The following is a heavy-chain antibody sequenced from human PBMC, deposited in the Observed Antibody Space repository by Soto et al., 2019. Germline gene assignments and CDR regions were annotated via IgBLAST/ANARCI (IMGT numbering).Heavy chain of an antibody. CDR2: LGGSGADT. Sequence: GGSLRLSCAVSGFPFRSYAMSWVRQAPGKGLEWVSGLGGSGADTYYADSVKGRFTVSRDNSGNTLYLQMHSLREEDTAVYYCAKDAVSYNGVWDPFDLWGQGTKVTVS. J-gene: IGHJ3*01. CDR3: AKDAVSYNGVWDPFDL. CDR1: GFPFRSYA. D-gene: IGHD2-8*01. V-gene: IGHV3-23*01.